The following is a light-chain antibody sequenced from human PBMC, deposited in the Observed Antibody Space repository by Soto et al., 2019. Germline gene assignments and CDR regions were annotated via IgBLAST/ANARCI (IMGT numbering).Light chain of an antibody. CDR1: QSVFSS. V-gene: IGKV3-15*01. J-gene: IGKJ1*01. CDR2: GAA. Sequence: EIVMTQSPATLSVSPGARVTLSCRASQSVFSSLAWYQQKPGQAPRLLIYGAATRATSVPARFSGSGSGTEFTLTITSLQSEDFALYYCQQYHSWPAFGRGTKVDIK. CDR3: QQYHSWPA.